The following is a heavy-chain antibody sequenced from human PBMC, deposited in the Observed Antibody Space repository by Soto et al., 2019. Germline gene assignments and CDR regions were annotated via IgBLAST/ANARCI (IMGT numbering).Heavy chain of an antibody. CDR1: GGSISSYY. CDR3: ACVVVTAIASWFDP. Sequence: PSETLSLTCTVSGGSISSYYWSWIRQPPGKGLEWIGYIYYSGSTNYNTSLKSRVTISVDTSKNQFSLKLSSVTAADAAVYYCACVVVTAIASWFDPWGQGTLVTVSS. D-gene: IGHD2-21*02. CDR2: IYYSGST. J-gene: IGHJ5*02. V-gene: IGHV4-59*01.